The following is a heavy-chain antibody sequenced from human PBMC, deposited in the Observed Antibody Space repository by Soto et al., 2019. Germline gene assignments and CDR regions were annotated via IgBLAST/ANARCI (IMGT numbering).Heavy chain of an antibody. CDR2: ISRNSGNI. D-gene: IGHD5-18*01. J-gene: IGHJ4*02. Sequence: GGSLRLSCAANGFTFDDYAMYWVVEVLGKGLEWVSSISRNSGNIGYADSVKGRFTTSRDNAENSLYLQMNSLRPEDTALYYCVRSKGGYSYGTPFDYWGQGT. CDR1: GFTFDDYA. V-gene: IGHV3-9*01. CDR3: VRSKGGYSYGTPFDY.